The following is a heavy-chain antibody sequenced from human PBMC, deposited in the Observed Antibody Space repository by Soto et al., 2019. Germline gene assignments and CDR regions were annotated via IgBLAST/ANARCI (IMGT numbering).Heavy chain of an antibody. D-gene: IGHD3-10*01. Sequence: PSETLSLTCTVSGDSINNAAYYWAWIRQPPGKGLEWFGSIDNSESTYFNPSLKSRLTMSVDTSMNQFSLKLSSVTAADTAVYFCTRRSRWYYYGTASYYNLWFDSWGQGTLVTVSS. CDR2: IDNSEST. J-gene: IGHJ5*01. V-gene: IGHV4-39*01. CDR3: TRRSRWYYYGTASYYNLWFDS. CDR1: GDSINNAAYY.